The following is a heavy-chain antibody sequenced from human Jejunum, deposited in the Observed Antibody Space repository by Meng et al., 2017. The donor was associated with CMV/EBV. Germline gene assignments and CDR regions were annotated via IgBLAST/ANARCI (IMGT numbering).Heavy chain of an antibody. Sequence: CATSGFTFRTYSMSWVRQAPGKGLEWVSSISISSYTYYADSVKGRFTISRDNAKNSLYLQMNSLRAEDTAVYYCARVVKGGNYLDYWGQGTLVTVSS. CDR1: GFTFRTYS. D-gene: IGHD4-23*01. CDR3: ARVVKGGNYLDY. CDR2: ISISSYT. V-gene: IGHV3-21*01. J-gene: IGHJ4*02.